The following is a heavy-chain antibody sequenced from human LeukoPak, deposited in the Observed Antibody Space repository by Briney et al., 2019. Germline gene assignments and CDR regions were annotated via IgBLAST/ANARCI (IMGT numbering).Heavy chain of an antibody. J-gene: IGHJ3*02. CDR3: ARPDDSGSYRGAFDI. D-gene: IGHD1-26*01. CDR2: IYPGDSDT. V-gene: IGHV5-51*01. Sequence: GESLKISCKGSGYSFTSYWIGWVRQMPGKGLEWMGIIYPGDSDTRYSPSFQGQVTISADKSISTAYLQWSSLKASDTAMYYCARPDDSGSYRGAFDIWGQGTMITVSS. CDR1: GYSFTSYW.